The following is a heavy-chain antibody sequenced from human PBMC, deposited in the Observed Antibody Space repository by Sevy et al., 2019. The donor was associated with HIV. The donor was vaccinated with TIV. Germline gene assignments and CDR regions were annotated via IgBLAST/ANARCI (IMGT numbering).Heavy chain of an antibody. J-gene: IGHJ3*02. D-gene: IGHD2-2*01. V-gene: IGHV3-21*01. CDR2: ISCSSNYI. CDR1: GFTFSSYS. CDR3: ARRDCTITSCHRGDAFDI. Sequence: GGSLRLSCAASGFTFSSYSMNWVRQAPGKGLEWVSSISCSSNYIYYADSMKGRFTISRDNAKNSLYLQMNSLRAEDTAVYYCARRDCTITSCHRGDAFDIWGQRTMVTVSS.